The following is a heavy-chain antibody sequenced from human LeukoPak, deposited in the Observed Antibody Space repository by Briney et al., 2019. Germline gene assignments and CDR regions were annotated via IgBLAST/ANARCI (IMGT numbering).Heavy chain of an antibody. J-gene: IGHJ4*02. CDR1: GFSFSSNS. V-gene: IGHV3-48*04. Sequence: QSGGSLRLSCAASGFSFSSNSMNWVRQAPGKGLEWISYISSSSNPIYYAASVKGRFTISRDNAKNSLYLQMNSLRADDTAVYYCARVPDSVLLFDYWGQGTLVTVSS. CDR2: ISSSSNPI. D-gene: IGHD5/OR15-5a*01. CDR3: ARVPDSVLLFDY.